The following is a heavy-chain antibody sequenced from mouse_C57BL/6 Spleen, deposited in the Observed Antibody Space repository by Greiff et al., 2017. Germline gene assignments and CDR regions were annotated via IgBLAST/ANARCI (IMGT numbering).Heavy chain of an antibody. V-gene: IGHV1-72*01. CDR2: IDPNRGGT. D-gene: IGHD2-2*01. Sequence: QVQLQQPGAELVKPGASVKLSCKASGYTFTSYWMHWVKQRPGRGLEWIGRIDPNRGGTKYNEKFKSKATLTVDKPSSTAYMQLSSLTSEDSAVYYCARGKGFYYGYDGWFAYWGQGTLVTVSA. J-gene: IGHJ3*01. CDR1: GYTFTSYW. CDR3: ARGKGFYYGYDGWFAY.